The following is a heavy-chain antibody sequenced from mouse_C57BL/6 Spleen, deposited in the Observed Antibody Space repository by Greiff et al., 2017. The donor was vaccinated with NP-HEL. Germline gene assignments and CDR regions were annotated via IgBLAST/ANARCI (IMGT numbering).Heavy chain of an antibody. V-gene: IGHV1-26*01. J-gene: IGHJ2*01. CDR2: INPNNGGT. CDR1: GYTFTDYY. Sequence: EVQLQQSGPELVKPGASVKISCKASGYTFTDYYMNWVKQSHGKSLEWIGDINPNNGGTSYNQKFKGKATLTVDKSSSTAYMELRSLTSEDSAVYYCARMRTFHFDYWGQGTTLTVSS. CDR3: ARMRTFHFDY.